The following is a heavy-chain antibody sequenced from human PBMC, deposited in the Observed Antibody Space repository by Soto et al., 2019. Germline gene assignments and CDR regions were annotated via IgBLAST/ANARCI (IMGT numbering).Heavy chain of an antibody. J-gene: IGHJ4*02. D-gene: IGHD3-22*01. V-gene: IGHV1-18*01. CDR2: ISAYNGNT. Sequence: ASVKVSCKASGYTFTSYGISWVRQAPGQGLEWMGWISAYNGNTNYAQKLQGRVTMTTDTSTSTAYMELRSLRSDDTAVYYCARDFYYDSSGYRVSIDYWGQGTMGAVSS. CDR3: ARDFYYDSSGYRVSIDY. CDR1: GYTFTSYG.